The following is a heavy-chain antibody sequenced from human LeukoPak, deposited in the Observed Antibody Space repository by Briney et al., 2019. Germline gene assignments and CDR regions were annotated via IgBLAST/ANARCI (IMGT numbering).Heavy chain of an antibody. J-gene: IGHJ4*02. CDR2: IWYDGSNK. V-gene: IGHV3-33*01. CDR1: GFTFSSYG. Sequence: GRSLRLSCAASGFTFSSYGMHWVRQAPGKGLEWVAVIWYDGSNKYYADSVKGRFTISRDNSKNTLYLQMNSLRAEDTAVYYRARGAWYYDFWSGYYKESSGMDYWGQGTLVTVSS. D-gene: IGHD3-3*01. CDR3: ARGAWYYDFWSGYYKESSGMDY.